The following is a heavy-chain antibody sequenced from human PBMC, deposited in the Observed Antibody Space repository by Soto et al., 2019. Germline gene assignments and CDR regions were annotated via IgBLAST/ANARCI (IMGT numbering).Heavy chain of an antibody. Sequence: SVKVSCKASGGTFSSYAISWVRQAPGQGLEWMGGIIPIFGTANYAQKFQGRVTITADESTSTAYMELSSLRSEDTAVYYCARGGRDGYTSYYYGMDVWGQGTTVTVSS. CDR2: IIPIFGTA. D-gene: IGHD5-12*01. CDR3: ARGGRDGYTSYYYGMDV. CDR1: GGTFSSYA. J-gene: IGHJ6*02. V-gene: IGHV1-69*13.